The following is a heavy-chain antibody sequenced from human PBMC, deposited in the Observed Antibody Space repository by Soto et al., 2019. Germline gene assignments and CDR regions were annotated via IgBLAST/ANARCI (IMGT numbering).Heavy chain of an antibody. V-gene: IGHV5-51*01. Sequence: GESLKISCKGSGYSLTSYWIGWVRQMPGKGLEWMGIIYPGDSDTRYSPSFQGQVTISADKSISTAYLQWSSLKASDTAMYYCAGASYCSSTSCHPYYYYGMDVWGQGTTVTVSS. CDR3: AGASYCSSTSCHPYYYYGMDV. J-gene: IGHJ6*02. CDR1: GYSLTSYW. CDR2: IYPGDSDT. D-gene: IGHD2-2*01.